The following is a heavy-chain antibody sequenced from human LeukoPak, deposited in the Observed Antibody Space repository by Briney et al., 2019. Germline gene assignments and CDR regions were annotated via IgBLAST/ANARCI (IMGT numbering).Heavy chain of an antibody. Sequence: GGSLRLSCAASGFTVSSNYTSWVRQAPGKGLEWVSVIYSGGSTYYADSVKGRFTISRDNSKNTLYLQMNSLRAEDTAVYYCAREDGDYPASAFDIWGQGTMVTVSS. J-gene: IGHJ3*02. V-gene: IGHV3-53*01. CDR2: IYSGGST. D-gene: IGHD4-17*01. CDR1: GFTVSSNY. CDR3: AREDGDYPASAFDI.